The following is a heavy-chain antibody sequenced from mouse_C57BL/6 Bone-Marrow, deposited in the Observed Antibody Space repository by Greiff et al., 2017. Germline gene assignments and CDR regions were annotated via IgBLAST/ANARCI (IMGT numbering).Heavy chain of an antibody. CDR1: GYAFTNYL. V-gene: IGHV1-54*01. CDR2: INPGSGCT. J-gene: IGHJ2*01. CDR3: SRSYGYDAYYLDY. Sequence: QVHVKQSGAELVRPGTSVKVSCKASGYAFTNYLIEWVKQRPGQGLEWIGVINPGSGCTNYNEKFKGKATLTADKSSSTAYMQLSSLPSEDAAVYFCSRSYGYDAYYLDYWGQGTTLTVSS. D-gene: IGHD2-2*01.